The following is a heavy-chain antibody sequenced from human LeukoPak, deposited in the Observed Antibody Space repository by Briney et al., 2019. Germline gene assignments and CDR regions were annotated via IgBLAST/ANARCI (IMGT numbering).Heavy chain of an antibody. D-gene: IGHD3-10*01. V-gene: IGHV3-21*01. J-gene: IGHJ6*02. Sequence: PGESLRLSCAASGFTFSNYRMNWVRQAPGKGLEWVSSISTSRSYINYADSVKGRFTISRNNAKDSLYLQMNSLRAEDTAVYYCARDRGGLLWFGDHPPRSGMDVWGQGTTVTVSS. CDR1: GFTFSNYR. CDR3: ARDRGGLLWFGDHPPRSGMDV. CDR2: ISTSRSYI.